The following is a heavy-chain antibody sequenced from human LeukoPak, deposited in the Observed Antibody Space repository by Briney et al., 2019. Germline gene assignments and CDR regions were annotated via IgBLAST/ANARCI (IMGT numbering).Heavy chain of an antibody. Sequence: GGSLRLSCAASGFTFSSYAMSWVRQAPGKGLEWVSAISGSGGSTYCADSVKGRFTISRDNSKNTLYLQMNSLRAEDTAVYYCAPLPTAHTAMVRGNYWGQGTLVTVSS. J-gene: IGHJ4*02. CDR3: APLPTAHTAMVRGNY. V-gene: IGHV3-23*01. CDR2: ISGSGGST. D-gene: IGHD5-18*01. CDR1: GFTFSSYA.